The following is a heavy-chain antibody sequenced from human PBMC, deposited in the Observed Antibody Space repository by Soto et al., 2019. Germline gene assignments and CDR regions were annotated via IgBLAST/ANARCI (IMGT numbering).Heavy chain of an antibody. CDR3: ARDLGEPTGPYYYYGMDV. CDR1: GGSISSSNW. V-gene: IGHV4-4*02. D-gene: IGHD3-16*01. Sequence: SETLSLTCAVSGGSISSSNWWSWVRQPPGKGLEWIGEIYHSGSTNYNPSPKSRVTISVDKSKNQFSLKLSSVTAADTAVYYCARDLGEPTGPYYYYGMDVWGQGTTVTVSS. CDR2: IYHSGST. J-gene: IGHJ6*02.